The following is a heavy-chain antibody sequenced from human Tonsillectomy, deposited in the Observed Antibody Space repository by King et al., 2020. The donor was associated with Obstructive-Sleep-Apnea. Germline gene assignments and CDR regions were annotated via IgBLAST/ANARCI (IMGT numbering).Heavy chain of an antibody. V-gene: IGHV3-33*01. J-gene: IGHJ5*02. CDR3: ARDQATTVVWFDP. CDR1: GFTFSSYG. D-gene: IGHD4-23*01. CDR2: IWYDGSNK. Sequence: MQLVQSGGGVVQPGRSLRLSCAASGFTFSSYGMHWVRQAPGKGLEWVAVIWYDGSNKYYADSVKGRFTISRDNSKNTLYLQMNSLRAEDTAVYYCARDQATTVVWFDPWGQGTLVTVSS.